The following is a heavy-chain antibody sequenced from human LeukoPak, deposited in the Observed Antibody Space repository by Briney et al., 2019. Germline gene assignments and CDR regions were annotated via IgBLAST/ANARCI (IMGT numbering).Heavy chain of an antibody. D-gene: IGHD2-2*01. CDR2: IKPDGTEK. V-gene: IGHV3-7*01. CDR3: ARMGLTRYYYMDV. CDR1: GFTFSSYG. Sequence: PGGSLRLSCAASGFTFSSYGMNWVRQAPGKGLEWVANIKPDGTEKYYVDSVKGRFTISRDNAKKSLYVQVKSLRAEDTAVYYCARMGLTRYYYMDVWGKGTTVTVSS. J-gene: IGHJ6*03.